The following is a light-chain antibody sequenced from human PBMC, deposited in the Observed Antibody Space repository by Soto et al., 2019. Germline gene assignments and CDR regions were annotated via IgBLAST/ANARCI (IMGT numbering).Light chain of an antibody. J-gene: IGKJ5*01. CDR2: LGS. V-gene: IGKV2-28*01. CDR1: QSLVYSDGYNY. Sequence: DVMMTQSPLSLPVTLGQPASISCRSSQSLVYSDGYNYLDWYLQKPGQYPQXLIYLGSNRASGVPDRFSGSGSGTDFTLKISRVEAEDVGLYYCMQALQTFTFGQGTRLEIK. CDR3: MQALQTFT.